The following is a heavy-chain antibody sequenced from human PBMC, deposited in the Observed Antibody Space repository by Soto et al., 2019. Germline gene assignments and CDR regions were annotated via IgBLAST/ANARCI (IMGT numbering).Heavy chain of an antibody. CDR3: ARATFRAVLHLEV. Sequence: PSPTLSLSCAVSAASPRPEGYTWSWIRHQQGKGLEWIAYIYPSGGTHYNPSLKSRVTISMDASRNRFSLTGAPVNAEHKAVYYCARATFRAVLHLEVWCQGTTGT. V-gene: IGHV4-30-2*01. J-gene: IGHJ6*02. CDR1: AASPRPEGYT. D-gene: IGHD3-10*01. CDR2: IYPSGGT.